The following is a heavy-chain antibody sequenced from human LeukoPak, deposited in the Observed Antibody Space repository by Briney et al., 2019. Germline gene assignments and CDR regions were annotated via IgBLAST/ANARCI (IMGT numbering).Heavy chain of an antibody. V-gene: IGHV4-61*02. D-gene: IGHD3-3*01. J-gene: IGHJ4*02. Sequence: PSETLSLTCTVSGGSISSGSYYWSWIRQPAGKGLEWIGRIYTSGSTNYNPSLKSRVTISVDTSKNQFSLKLSSVTAADTAVYYCAREYHWSGYPYFDYWGQGTLVTVSS. CDR3: AREYHWSGYPYFDY. CDR1: GGSISSGSYY. CDR2: IYTSGST.